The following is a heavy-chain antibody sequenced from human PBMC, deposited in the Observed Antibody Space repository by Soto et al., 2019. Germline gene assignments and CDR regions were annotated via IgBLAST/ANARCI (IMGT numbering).Heavy chain of an antibody. CDR1: GDSISSYY. J-gene: IGHJ4*02. CDR2: IYYSGRT. V-gene: IGHV4-59*01. Sequence: SETLSLTCTVSGDSISSYYWTWIRQPPGKGLEYIGYIYYSGRTYYNPSLKSRVTVSVDTSKNQFSLKLSSVTAADTAVYYCARGHLGITTTGTWYDFDYWGQGTLVTVS. CDR3: ARGHLGITTTGTWYDFDY. D-gene: IGHD2-15*01.